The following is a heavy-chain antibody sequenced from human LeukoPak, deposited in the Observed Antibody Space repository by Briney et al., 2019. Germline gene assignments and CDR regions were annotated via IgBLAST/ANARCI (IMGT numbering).Heavy chain of an antibody. CDR2: IISSSRSV. V-gene: IGHV3-21*06. J-gene: IGHJ4*02. CDR1: GFNLRSHY. Sequence: GGSLRLSCAASGFNLRSHYMTWVRQAPGKSLEWVASIISSSRSVYYRDSVKGRFTISTDNANNSLFLDLRSLKVEDTAVYFCGRIDQRILNSGVAQCDDNWGQGTLVTVSS. CDR3: GRIDQRILNSGVAQCDDN. D-gene: IGHD1-7*01.